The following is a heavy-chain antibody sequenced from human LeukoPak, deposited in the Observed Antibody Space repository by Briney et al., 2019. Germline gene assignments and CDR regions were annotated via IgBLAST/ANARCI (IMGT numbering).Heavy chain of an antibody. J-gene: IGHJ4*02. CDR1: GFTFSSYA. CDR2: ISGSGVVT. D-gene: IGHD3-10*01. V-gene: IGHV3-23*01. CDR3: AKAYYYGSGSYYKTFDY. Sequence: GGSLRLPCAASGFTFSSYAMSWVRQAPGKGLQWVSAISGSGVVTFYADSVKGRFTISRDNSKNTLYLQMDSLTAEDTAVYYCAKAYYYGSGSYYKTFDYWGQGTLVTVSS.